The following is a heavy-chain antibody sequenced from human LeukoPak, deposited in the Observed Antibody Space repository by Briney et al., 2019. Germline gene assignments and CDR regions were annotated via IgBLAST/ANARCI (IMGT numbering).Heavy chain of an antibody. CDR3: ARLARMVRGVIMFDY. CDR1: GGSISSYY. Sequence: SETLSLTCTVSGGSISSYYWSWIPQPPGKALEWIGYIYYSGSTNHNPSLKSRVTISVDTSKNQFSLKLSSVTASDTAVYYCARLARMVRGVIMFDYWGQGTLVTVSS. CDR2: IYYSGST. J-gene: IGHJ4*02. D-gene: IGHD3-10*01. V-gene: IGHV4-59*08.